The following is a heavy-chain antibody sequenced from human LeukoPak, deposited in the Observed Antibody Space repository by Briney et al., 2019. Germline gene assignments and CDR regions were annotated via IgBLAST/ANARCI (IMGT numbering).Heavy chain of an antibody. V-gene: IGHV3-23*01. CDR2: ISSSGA. CDR3: AKDATGTTAYYFDS. CDR1: RFTFSSYA. D-gene: IGHD1-1*01. Sequence: PGGSLRLSCAASRFTFSSYAMSWVRQAPGKGLEWVSAISSSGAYCADSVKGRFTISRDNSKNTLYLQMNSLRAEDTAVYYCAKDATGTTAYYFDSWGQGTLVTVSS. J-gene: IGHJ4*02.